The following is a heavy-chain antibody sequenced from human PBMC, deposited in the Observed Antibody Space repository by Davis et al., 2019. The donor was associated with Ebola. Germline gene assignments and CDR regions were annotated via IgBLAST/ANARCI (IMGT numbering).Heavy chain of an antibody. CDR2: ISVGGSNK. D-gene: IGHD3-16*01. Sequence: GESLKISCAASGFTFSSYALHWVRQTPGKGLEWLTVISVGGSNKLYADSVKGRFSVSRDDSKNTFYLQMNSLRPEDTAVYYCARERHLMEGLPTATPDYWGQGTLVTVSS. J-gene: IGHJ4*02. CDR1: GFTFSSYA. V-gene: IGHV3-30*07. CDR3: ARERHLMEGLPTATPDY.